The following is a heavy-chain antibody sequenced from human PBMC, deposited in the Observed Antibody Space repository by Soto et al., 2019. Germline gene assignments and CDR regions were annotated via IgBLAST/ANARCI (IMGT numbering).Heavy chain of an antibody. CDR1: GFTFISYG. CDR2: ISYDGSNK. Sequence: PGGSLRLSCAASGFTFISYGMHCFRQSPGKWLEWVAVISYDGSNKYYADSVKGRFTISRDNSKNTLYLQMNSLRAEDTAVYYCAKDLNGSSWTLYYYYYGMDVWGQGTTVTVSS. J-gene: IGHJ6*02. V-gene: IGHV3-30*18. CDR3: AKDLNGSSWTLYYYYYGMDV. D-gene: IGHD6-13*01.